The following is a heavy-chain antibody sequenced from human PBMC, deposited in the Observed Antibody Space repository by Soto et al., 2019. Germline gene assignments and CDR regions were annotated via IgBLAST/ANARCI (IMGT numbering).Heavy chain of an antibody. Sequence: PGESLKISCQGSGYAFSSYWIAWVRQMPGKGLEWMGIIYPGDSDTRYSPSFQGHVTISADKPISTAYLQWSSLKASDTAMYYCALYDFWSGYYSSYYGMDVWGQGTTVTVSS. J-gene: IGHJ6*02. D-gene: IGHD3-3*01. CDR3: ALYDFWSGYYSSYYGMDV. CDR1: GYAFSSYW. V-gene: IGHV5-51*01. CDR2: IYPGDSDT.